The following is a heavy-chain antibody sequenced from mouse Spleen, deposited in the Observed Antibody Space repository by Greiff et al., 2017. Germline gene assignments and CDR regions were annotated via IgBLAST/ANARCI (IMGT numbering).Heavy chain of an antibody. Sequence: VQLQQSGAELVRPGTSVKVSCKASGYAFTNYLIEWVKQRPGQGLEWIGVINPGSGGTNYNEKFKGKATLTADKSSSTAYMQLSSLTSEDSAVYFCARSGNTDWFAYWGQGTLVTVSA. CDR2: INPGSGGT. CDR3: ARSGNTDWFAY. D-gene: IGHD2-1*01. CDR1: GYAFTNYL. J-gene: IGHJ3*01. V-gene: IGHV1-54*01.